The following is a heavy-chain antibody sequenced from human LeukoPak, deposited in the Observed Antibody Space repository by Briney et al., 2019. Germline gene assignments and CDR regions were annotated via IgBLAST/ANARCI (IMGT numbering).Heavy chain of an antibody. CDR2: IYYSEST. D-gene: IGHD3-22*01. CDR3: ARASDSSGYFQAFDI. Sequence: SETLSLTCTVSGGSISSYYWSWIRQPPGKGLEWIGYIYYSESTNYNPSLKSRVTISVDASNTQFSLKFSSVTAADTAIYYCARASDSSGYFQAFDIWGQGTMVTVSS. J-gene: IGHJ3*02. V-gene: IGHV4-59*01. CDR1: GGSISSYY.